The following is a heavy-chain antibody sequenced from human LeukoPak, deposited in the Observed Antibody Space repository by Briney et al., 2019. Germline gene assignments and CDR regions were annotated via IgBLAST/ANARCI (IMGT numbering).Heavy chain of an antibody. V-gene: IGHV4-59*08. CDR1: GGSINGYY. CDR2: IHNNGYN. Sequence: PSETLSLICSVSGGSINGYYWSWIRQPPGKGLEWVAYIHNNGYNDQNPSLKSRITTSIDTSKNQFSLKLSSVTAADTAVYYSARHTSLRTHGDFDYWGQRTLVTVSS. D-gene: IGHD3-10*01. J-gene: IGHJ4*02. CDR3: ARHTSLRTHGDFDY.